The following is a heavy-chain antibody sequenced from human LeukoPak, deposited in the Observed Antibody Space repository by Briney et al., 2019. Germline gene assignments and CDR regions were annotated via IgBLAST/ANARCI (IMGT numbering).Heavy chain of an antibody. CDR1: GFTFSNYW. Sequence: GRSLRLSCAPSGFTFSNYWLHWVRQAPGKGLVWLSRINSDGSSTSYADSVKGRFTISRDNAKNTLYVQMNSLRDEDTAVYYCVRQYRVAAPADYWGQGTLVTVSS. J-gene: IGHJ4*02. CDR2: INSDGSST. CDR3: VRQYRVAAPADY. V-gene: IGHV3-74*01. D-gene: IGHD6-13*01.